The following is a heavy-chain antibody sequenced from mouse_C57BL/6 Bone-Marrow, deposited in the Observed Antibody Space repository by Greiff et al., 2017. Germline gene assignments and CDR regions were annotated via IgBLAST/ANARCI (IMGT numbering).Heavy chain of an antibody. CDR3: ARPSTRRFAY. CDR2: INSDGGST. Sequence: EVQVVESGGGLVQPGESLKLSCESNEYEFPSHDMSWVRKTPEKRLELVAAINSDGGSTYYPDTMEGRFIISRDNTKKTLYLQRSSLRSEDIALYYCARPSTRRFAYWGQGTLVTVSA. V-gene: IGHV5-2*01. D-gene: IGHD2-1*01. CDR1: EYEFPSHD. J-gene: IGHJ3*01.